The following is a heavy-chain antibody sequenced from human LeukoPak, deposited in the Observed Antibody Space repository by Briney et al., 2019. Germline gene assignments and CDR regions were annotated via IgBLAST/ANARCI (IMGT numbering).Heavy chain of an antibody. J-gene: IGHJ4*02. CDR3: ARIIAARTFDC. V-gene: IGHV1-18*01. CDR1: GYTFTSYG. Sequence: ASVRVSCKASGYTFTSYGISWVRQAPGQGLEWMGWISAYNGNTNYAQKLQGRVTMTTDTSASTAYMELRSLRSDDTAVYYCARIIAARTFDCWVQGTLVTVSS. D-gene: IGHD6-6*01. CDR2: ISAYNGNT.